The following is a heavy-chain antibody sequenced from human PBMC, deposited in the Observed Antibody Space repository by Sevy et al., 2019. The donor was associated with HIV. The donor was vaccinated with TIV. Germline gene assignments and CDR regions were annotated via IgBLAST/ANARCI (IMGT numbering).Heavy chain of an antibody. Sequence: GGSLRLSCAASGFIFSGYNMHWVRQAPGKGLEWVSSISTSSTYIYQADSVKGRFTISRDNSKNTLYLQVKSLRTEDTAVYYCARDQHDYAGNLRTGWFDPWGQGTLVTVSS. CDR1: GFIFSGYN. V-gene: IGHV3-21*01. D-gene: IGHD4-17*01. J-gene: IGHJ5*02. CDR2: ISTSSTYI. CDR3: ARDQHDYAGNLRTGWFDP.